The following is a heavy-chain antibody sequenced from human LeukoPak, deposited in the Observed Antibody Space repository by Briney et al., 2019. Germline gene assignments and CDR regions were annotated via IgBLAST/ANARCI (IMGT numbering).Heavy chain of an antibody. J-gene: IGHJ4*02. CDR1: GFTFSNAW. Sequence: PGGSLRLSCAASGFTFSNAWMSWVRQAPGKGLEWVSYISSSSTTIYYADSVKGRFTISRDNAKNSLYLQMNSLRDEDTAVYYCNLPRDWGQGTLVTVSS. CDR2: ISSSSTTI. V-gene: IGHV3-48*02. CDR3: NLPRD.